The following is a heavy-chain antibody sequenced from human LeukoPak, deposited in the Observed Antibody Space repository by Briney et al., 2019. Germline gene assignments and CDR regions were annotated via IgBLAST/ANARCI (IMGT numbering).Heavy chain of an antibody. CDR2: IIPILGIA. V-gene: IGHV1-69*04. D-gene: IGHD2-2*01. CDR3: ARGGCSSTSCYYYGMDV. Sequence: SVEVSCKASGGTFSSYAISWVRQAPGQGLEWMGRIIPILGIANYAQKFQGRVTITADKSTSTAYMELSSLRSEDTAVYYCARGGCSSTSCYYYGMDVWGQGTTVTVSS. CDR1: GGTFSSYA. J-gene: IGHJ6*02.